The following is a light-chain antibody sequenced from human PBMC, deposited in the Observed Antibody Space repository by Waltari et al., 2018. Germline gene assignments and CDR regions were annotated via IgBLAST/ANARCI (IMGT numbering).Light chain of an antibody. V-gene: IGLV1-47*01. CDR2: WNH. Sequence: QSVLTQAPSASGTPGQTVTISCFGSRSNIGNSYAYWYQHLPGTAPKLLIYWNHQRPSGIPDRFSASKSDTSASLIITGLRSEDEADYFCAAWLESLSGWVFGGGTKLTVL. J-gene: IGLJ3*02. CDR1: RSNIGNSY. CDR3: AAWLESLSGWV.